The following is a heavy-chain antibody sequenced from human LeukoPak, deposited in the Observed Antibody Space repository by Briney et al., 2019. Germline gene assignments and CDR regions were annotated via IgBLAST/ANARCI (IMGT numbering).Heavy chain of an antibody. V-gene: IGHV3-30*18. CDR2: ISYDGSNK. J-gene: IGHJ4*02. D-gene: IGHD6-13*01. Sequence: GGSLRLPCAASGFTFSSYGMHWVRQAPGKGLEWVAVISYDGSNKYYADSVKGRFTISRDNSKNTLYLQMNSLRAEDTAVYYCAKVQSSSWTFDYWGQGTLVTVSS. CDR3: AKVQSSSWTFDY. CDR1: GFTFSSYG.